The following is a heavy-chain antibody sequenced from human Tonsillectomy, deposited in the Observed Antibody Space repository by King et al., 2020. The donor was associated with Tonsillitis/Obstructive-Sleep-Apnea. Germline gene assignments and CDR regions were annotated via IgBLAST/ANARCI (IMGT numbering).Heavy chain of an antibody. CDR3: ARHVRDGYGTNFDY. CDR2: IYYTGST. CDR1: GHSIRSSSYY. J-gene: IGHJ4*02. D-gene: IGHD5-24*01. Sequence: VQLQESGPGLVKPSETLSLTCTVSGHSIRSSSYYWGWIRQPPGKGLEWIGTIYYTGSTYYNPSLKSRVTISVDTSKTHFSLKLSSVTAADTAVYYCARHVRDGYGTNFDYWGQGTLVTVSS. V-gene: IGHV4-39*01.